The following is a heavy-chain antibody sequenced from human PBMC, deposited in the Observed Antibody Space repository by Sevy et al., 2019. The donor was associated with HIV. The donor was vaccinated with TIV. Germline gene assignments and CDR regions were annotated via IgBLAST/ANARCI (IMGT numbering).Heavy chain of an antibody. J-gene: IGHJ6*02. CDR2: ISYDGSNK. CDR3: ARDGGGSYSTSYYYYGMDV. CDR1: GFTFSSYA. D-gene: IGHD1-26*01. V-gene: IGHV3-30-3*01. Sequence: GGSLRLSCAASGFTFSSYAMHWVRQAPGKGLEWVAVISYDGSNKYYADSVKGRFTISRENSKNTLYLQMNSLRAEDTAGYYCARDGGGSYSTSYYYYGMDVWGQGTTVTVSS.